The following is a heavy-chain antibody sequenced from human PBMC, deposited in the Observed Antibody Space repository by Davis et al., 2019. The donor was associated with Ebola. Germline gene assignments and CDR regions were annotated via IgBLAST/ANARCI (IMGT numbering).Heavy chain of an antibody. V-gene: IGHV3-21*01. J-gene: IGHJ6*02. CDR1: GFTFSSYS. CDR2: ISSSSSYI. Sequence: GESLKISCAASGFTFSSYSMNWVRQAPGKGLEWVSSISSSSSYIYYADSVKGRFTISRDNAKNSLYLQMNSLRAEDTAVYYCARAAGNLVDYDFWSGYYTDYYYGMDVWGQGTTVTVSS. D-gene: IGHD3-3*01. CDR3: ARAAGNLVDYDFWSGYYTDYYYGMDV.